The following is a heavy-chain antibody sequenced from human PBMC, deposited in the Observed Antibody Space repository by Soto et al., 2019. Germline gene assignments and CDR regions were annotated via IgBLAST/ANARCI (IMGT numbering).Heavy chain of an antibody. J-gene: IGHJ5*02. CDR3: ARNGDCTRPGCIVGWFDP. D-gene: IGHD2-8*01. CDR2: INHNGST. V-gene: IGHV4-34*01. Sequence: SLTLSVTCAVYGGTISYLYWRWISKTTGKGLEWIGEINHNGSTNYNPSLKSRVIISVDKSKNQFSLKLSSVTAADTAMYYCARNGDCTRPGCIVGWFDPWGPGTLVTVSS. CDR1: GGTISYLY.